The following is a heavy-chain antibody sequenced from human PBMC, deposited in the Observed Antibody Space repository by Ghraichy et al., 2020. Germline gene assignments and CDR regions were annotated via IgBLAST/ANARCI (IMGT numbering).Heavy chain of an antibody. CDR2: INPNSGGT. D-gene: IGHD3-22*01. Sequence: ASVKVSCKASGYTFTGYYMHWVRQAPGQGLEWMGWINPNSGGTNYAQKFQGRVTMTRDTSISTAYMELSRLRSDDTAVYYCARDGVYYYDSSGHMDVWGQGTTVTVSS. V-gene: IGHV1-2*02. CDR1: GYTFTGYY. J-gene: IGHJ6*02. CDR3: ARDGVYYYDSSGHMDV.